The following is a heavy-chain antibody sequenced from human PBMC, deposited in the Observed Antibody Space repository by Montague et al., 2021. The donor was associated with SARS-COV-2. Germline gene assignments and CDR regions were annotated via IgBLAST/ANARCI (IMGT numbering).Heavy chain of an antibody. V-gene: IGHV4-59*01. CDR2: VNYTGST. J-gene: IGHJ4*02. CDR3: ARAQNTCLIANCVNYFDS. CDR1: GGSIAGYY. D-gene: IGHD1-1*01. Sequence: SETLSLTCGVSGGSIAGYYWSWIRQPPGKGLEWIGYVNYTGSTKYNPSLKTRVTLSLDTPKNHFSLKLASVTAADTAVYYCARAQNTCLIANCVNYFDSWGQGALVTVSS.